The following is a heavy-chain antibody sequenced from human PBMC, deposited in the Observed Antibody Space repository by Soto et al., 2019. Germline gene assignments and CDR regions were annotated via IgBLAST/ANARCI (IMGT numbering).Heavy chain of an antibody. D-gene: IGHD3-3*01. Sequence: EVQLLESGGGLVQPGGSLRLSCAASGFTFSSYAMSWVRQAPGKGLEWVSAISGSGGSTYYADSVKCRFTISRDNSKNTLYLQMNSLRAEDTAVYYCAKDSEITIFGVVILAFDIWGQGTMVTVSS. CDR1: GFTFSSYA. CDR3: AKDSEITIFGVVILAFDI. J-gene: IGHJ3*02. V-gene: IGHV3-23*01. CDR2: ISGSGGST.